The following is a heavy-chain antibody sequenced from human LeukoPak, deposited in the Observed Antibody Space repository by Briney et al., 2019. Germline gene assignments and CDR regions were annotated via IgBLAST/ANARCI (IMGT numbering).Heavy chain of an antibody. J-gene: IGHJ4*02. CDR2: IKSKTDGGTT. Sequence: GGSLRLSCAASGFTFSNAWMSWVRQAPGKRLEWVGRIKSKTDGGTTDYAAPVKGRFTISRDDSKNTLYLQMNSLKTEDTAVYYCTTRESLATVPLDYWGQGTLVTVSS. CDR1: GFTFSNAW. V-gene: IGHV3-15*01. CDR3: TTRESLATVPLDY. D-gene: IGHD5-18*01.